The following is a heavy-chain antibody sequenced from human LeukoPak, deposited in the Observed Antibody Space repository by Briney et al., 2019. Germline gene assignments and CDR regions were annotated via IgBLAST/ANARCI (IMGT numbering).Heavy chain of an antibody. V-gene: IGHV3-21*01. Sequence: GGSLTLSCAVSGFTFSRFSMTWVRQAPGKGLEWVSSISSSSSYIYYRDSVKGRFTISRGNAKNSLYLQMHSLRAEDTAVYYCALVGATSWAPFDYWGQGTLVTVSS. D-gene: IGHD1-26*01. CDR3: ALVGATSWAPFDY. CDR1: GFTFSRFS. J-gene: IGHJ4*02. CDR2: ISSSSSYI.